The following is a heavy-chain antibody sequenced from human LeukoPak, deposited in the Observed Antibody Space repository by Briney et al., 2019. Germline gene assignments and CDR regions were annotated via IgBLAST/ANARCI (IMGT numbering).Heavy chain of an antibody. CDR3: ARDPSNTSGWKTWFDP. V-gene: IGHV4-59*08. J-gene: IGHJ5*02. D-gene: IGHD6-19*01. CDR2: IYYSGST. CDR1: GGSISSYY. Sequence: SETLSLTCTVSGGSISSYYWTWIRQPPGKGLDWIGYIYYSGSTNYNPSLKSRVTMSADTSKNQFSLKLSSVTAADTAVYYCARDPSNTSGWKTWFDPWGQGTLVTVSS.